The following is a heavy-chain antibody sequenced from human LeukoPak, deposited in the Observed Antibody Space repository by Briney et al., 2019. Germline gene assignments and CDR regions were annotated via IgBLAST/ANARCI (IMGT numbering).Heavy chain of an antibody. Sequence: SETLSLTCGVSGGSISNTNWWTWLRQPPGKGLEWIGEVNLQGSTNYNPSLKSRVAISVDKSENHISLKLTSVTAADTAVYYCAREGGPYRPLDYSGEGTRVTVAS. J-gene: IGHJ4*02. CDR3: AREGGPYRPLDY. CDR1: GGSISNTNW. V-gene: IGHV4-4*02. CDR2: VNLQGST.